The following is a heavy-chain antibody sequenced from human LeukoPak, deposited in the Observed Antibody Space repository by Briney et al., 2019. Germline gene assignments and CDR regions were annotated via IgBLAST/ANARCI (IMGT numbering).Heavy chain of an antibody. CDR3: ARDYYGSGSYYDMDAFDI. Sequence: ASVKVSCKASGYTFFTYGISWVRQAPGQGLEWMGRISSHNGNTEYAQKFQGRVTITTDTSTSTAYMQVRSLRSDDTAVYYCARDYYGSGSYYDMDAFDIWDQGTMVTVSS. CDR2: ISSHNGNT. V-gene: IGHV1-18*04. D-gene: IGHD3-10*01. J-gene: IGHJ3*02. CDR1: GYTFFTYG.